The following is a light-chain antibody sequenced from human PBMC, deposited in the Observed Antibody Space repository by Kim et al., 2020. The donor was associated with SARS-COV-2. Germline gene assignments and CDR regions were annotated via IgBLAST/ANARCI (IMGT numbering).Light chain of an antibody. Sequence: VSTGQTASISCSGDTLEDKYTAWYQQRPGQSPVVVIYHDAKRPSGIPERFSGSTSGNTDTLTISGTQAMDEADYFCQAWDSSAAVVFGGGTKLTVL. CDR1: TLEDKY. CDR3: QAWDSSAAVV. CDR2: HDA. V-gene: IGLV3-1*01. J-gene: IGLJ3*02.